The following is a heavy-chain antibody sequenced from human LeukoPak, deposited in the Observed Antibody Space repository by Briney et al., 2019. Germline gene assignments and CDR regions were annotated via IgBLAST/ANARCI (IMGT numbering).Heavy chain of an antibody. J-gene: IGHJ6*03. CDR2: ISAYNGNT. D-gene: IGHD1-1*01. V-gene: IGHV1-18*01. CDR3: ARVKAGYGYYYYMDV. Sequence: ASVKVSYKASGYTFTSYGISWVRQAPGQGLEWMGWISAYNGNTNYAQKLQGRVTMTTDTSTSTAYMELRSLRSDDTAVYYCARVKAGYGYYYYMDVWGKGTTVTISS. CDR1: GYTFTSYG.